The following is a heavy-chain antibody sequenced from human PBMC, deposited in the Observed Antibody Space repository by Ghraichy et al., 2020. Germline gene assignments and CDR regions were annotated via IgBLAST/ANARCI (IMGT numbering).Heavy chain of an antibody. CDR3: ARRATTHLRYFDWLFPSGPQYYYYMDV. CDR1: GYTFTSYD. Sequence: ASVKVSCKASGYTFTSYDINWVRQATGQGLEWMGWMNPNSGNTGYAQKFQGRVTMTRNTSISTAYMELSSLRSEDTAVYYCARRATTHLRYFDWLFPSGPQYYYYMDVWGKGTTVTVSS. V-gene: IGHV1-8*02. D-gene: IGHD3-9*01. CDR2: MNPNSGNT. J-gene: IGHJ6*03.